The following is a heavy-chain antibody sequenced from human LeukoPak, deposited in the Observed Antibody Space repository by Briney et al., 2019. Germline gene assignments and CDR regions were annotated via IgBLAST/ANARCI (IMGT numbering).Heavy chain of an antibody. V-gene: IGHV3-30*04. J-gene: IGHJ3*02. D-gene: IGHD3-22*01. Sequence: LSGRSLRLSCAASGFTFSSYAMHWVRQAPGKGLEWVAVISYHGINKYYADSVKGRFTISRDNSKNTLYLQMNSLRPEDTAVYYCARLSQDVSRGRYLSAFEIWGQGTMVTVSS. CDR1: GFTFSSYA. CDR2: ISYHGINK. CDR3: ARLSQDVSRGRYLSAFEI.